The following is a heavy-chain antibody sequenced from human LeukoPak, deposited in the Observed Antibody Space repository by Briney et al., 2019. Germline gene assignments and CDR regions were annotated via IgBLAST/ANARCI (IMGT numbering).Heavy chain of an antibody. CDR3: AVGGYSGYGQTDY. Sequence: SETLSLTCTVSGGSISSSSYYWGWIRQPPGKGLEWIGSIYYSGSTYYNPSLKSRVTISVDTSKNQFSLKLSSVTAADTAVYYCAVGGYSGYGQTDYWGQGTLVTVSS. D-gene: IGHD5-12*01. CDR2: IYYSGST. V-gene: IGHV4-39*07. J-gene: IGHJ4*02. CDR1: GGSISSSSYY.